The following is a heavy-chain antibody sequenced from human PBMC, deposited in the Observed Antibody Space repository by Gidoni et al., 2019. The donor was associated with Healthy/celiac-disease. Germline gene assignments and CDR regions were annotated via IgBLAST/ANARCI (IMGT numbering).Heavy chain of an antibody. CDR3: ALLLTSVTPFDY. V-gene: IGHV3-30*02. D-gene: IGHD4-17*01. J-gene: IGHJ4*02. CDR1: VFFFSSFD. CDR2: IRYDGTNK. Sequence: QVQLVESGGGVVQPGESLRLSCAASVFFFSSFDMHWVRQAPGKGLEWVALIRYDGTNKYYADSVKGRFTISRDNSKNTLDLQMNSLRTEDTAVYYCALLLTSVTPFDYWGQGTLVTVSS.